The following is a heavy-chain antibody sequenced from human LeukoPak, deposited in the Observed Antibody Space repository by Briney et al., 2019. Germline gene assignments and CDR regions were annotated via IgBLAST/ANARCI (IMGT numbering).Heavy chain of an antibody. CDR3: ARGGSSFDY. CDR2: ISYDGSNK. J-gene: IGHJ4*02. V-gene: IGHV3-30-3*01. D-gene: IGHD6-19*01. CDR1: GFTFSSYA. Sequence: GGSLRLSCATSGFTFSSYAMHWVRQAPGKGLEWVAVISYDGSNKYYADSVKGRFTISRDNSKNTLYLQMNSLRAEDTAVYYCARGGSSFDYWGQGTLVTVSS.